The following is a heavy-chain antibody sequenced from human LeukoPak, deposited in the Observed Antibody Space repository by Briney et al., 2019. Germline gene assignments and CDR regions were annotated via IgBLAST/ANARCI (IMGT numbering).Heavy chain of an antibody. CDR3: ARGFGGSGYLGYLDY. D-gene: IGHD3-22*01. CDR1: GGSISSYY. Sequence: SGTLSLTCTVSGGSISSYYWSWIRQPPGKGLEWIGYIYYSGSTNYNPSLKSRVTISVDTSKNQFSLKLSSVTAADTAVYYCARGFGGSGYLGYLDYWGQGTLVTVSS. CDR2: IYYSGST. V-gene: IGHV4-59*01. J-gene: IGHJ4*02.